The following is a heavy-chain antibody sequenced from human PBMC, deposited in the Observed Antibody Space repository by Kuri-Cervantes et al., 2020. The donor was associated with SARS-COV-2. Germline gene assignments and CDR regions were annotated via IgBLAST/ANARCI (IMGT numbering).Heavy chain of an antibody. D-gene: IGHD3-10*01. Sequence: LSLTCAASGFTFSSYGMHWVRQAPGKGLEWVAVISYDGSNKYYADSVKGRFTISRDNSKNTLYLQMNSLRAEDTAVYYCATITGEAFDIWGQGTMVTVSS. CDR2: ISYDGSNK. CDR1: GFTFSSYG. V-gene: IGHV3-30*03. J-gene: IGHJ3*02. CDR3: ATITGEAFDI.